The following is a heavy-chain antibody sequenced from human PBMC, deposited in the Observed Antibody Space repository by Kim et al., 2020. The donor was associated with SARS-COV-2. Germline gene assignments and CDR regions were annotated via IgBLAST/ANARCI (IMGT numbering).Heavy chain of an antibody. V-gene: IGHV1-3*01. J-gene: IGHJ4*02. Sequence: ASVKVSCKASGYTFTSYAMHWVRQAPGQRLEWMGWINAGNGNTKYSQKFQGRVTITRDTSASTAYMELSSLRSEDTAVYYCARASPYYYDSSGYYPIDYWGQGTLVTVSS. CDR2: INAGNGNT. CDR1: GYTFTSYA. CDR3: ARASPYYYDSSGYYPIDY. D-gene: IGHD3-22*01.